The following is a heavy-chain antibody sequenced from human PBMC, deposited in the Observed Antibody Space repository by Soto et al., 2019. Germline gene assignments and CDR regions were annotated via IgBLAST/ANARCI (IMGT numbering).Heavy chain of an antibody. CDR2: ISGSGGRT. J-gene: IGHJ6*03. D-gene: IGHD6-6*01. Sequence: EVQLLESGGGLVQPGGSLRLSCAASGFTFSSYAVTWVRQAPGAGLEWVSAISGSGGRTYYADSVKGRFTISRDKSKNTLYLQMNSLRAEDTAVYYCARGSTNEYYSNMDVWGQGTTVTVSS. CDR3: ARGSTNEYYSNMDV. CDR1: GFTFSSYA. V-gene: IGHV3-23*01.